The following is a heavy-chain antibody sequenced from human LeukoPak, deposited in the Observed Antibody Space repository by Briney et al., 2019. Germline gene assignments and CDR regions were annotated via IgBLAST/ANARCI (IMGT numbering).Heavy chain of an antibody. D-gene: IGHD3-10*01. J-gene: IGHJ5*02. CDR1: GFIFSDFW. CDR2: MNRDGSEK. CDR3: ARGVDHYGSGSYYNVDWFDP. Sequence: GGSLRLSCAASGFIFSDFWMTWVRQAPGKGLEWVANMNRDGSEKHYVDSVKGRFTISRDNAKNTLYLQMNSLRAEDTAVYYCARGVDHYGSGSYYNVDWFDPWGQGTMVTVSS. V-gene: IGHV3-7*01.